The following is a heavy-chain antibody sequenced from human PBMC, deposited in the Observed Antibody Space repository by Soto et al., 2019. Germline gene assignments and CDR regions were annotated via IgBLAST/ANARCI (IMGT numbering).Heavy chain of an antibody. CDR1: GFTFRSYG. CDR2: IWYDGSNK. J-gene: IGHJ4*02. Sequence: GESLKISCAASGFTFRSYGMHWVRQAPGKGLEWVALIWYDGSNKYYADSVKGRFTISRDNSKNTLYLQMNSLRVEDTAVYYCARLGGSGSYTVDYWGQGTVVTVSS. D-gene: IGHD3-10*01. V-gene: IGHV3-33*01. CDR3: ARLGGSGSYTVDY.